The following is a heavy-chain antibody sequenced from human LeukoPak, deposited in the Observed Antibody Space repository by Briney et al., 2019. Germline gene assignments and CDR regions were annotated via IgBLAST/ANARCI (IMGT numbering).Heavy chain of an antibody. CDR1: GGSFSGYY. D-gene: IGHD3-22*01. CDR2: INHSGST. J-gene: IGHJ3*02. Sequence: PSETLSLTCAVYGGSFSGYYWSWIRQPPGKGLEWIGEINHSGSTNYNPSLKSRVTISVDTSKNQFSLKLSSVTAADTAVYYCARYTYYYDSSGPSGHDAFDIWGQGTMVTVSS. CDR3: ARYTYYYDSSGPSGHDAFDI. V-gene: IGHV4-34*01.